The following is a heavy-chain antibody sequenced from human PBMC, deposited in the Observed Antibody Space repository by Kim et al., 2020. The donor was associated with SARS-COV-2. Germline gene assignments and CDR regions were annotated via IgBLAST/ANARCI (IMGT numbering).Heavy chain of an antibody. V-gene: IGHV4-4*02. CDR1: GGSLTSHNW. CDR3: ARNEGNYVPFAY. Sequence: SETLSLTCAVSGGSLTSHNWWSWVRQAPGKGLEWIGEIYRSGSTKYNPSLRRRVTMSIDTSRNQLSLILTSVTAADTAVYFCARNEGNYVPFAYWGQGTLATVSS. CDR2: IYRSGST. D-gene: IGHD4-4*01. J-gene: IGHJ4*02.